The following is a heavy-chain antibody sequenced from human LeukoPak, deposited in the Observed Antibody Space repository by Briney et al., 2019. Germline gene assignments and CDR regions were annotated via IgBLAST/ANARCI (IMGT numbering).Heavy chain of an antibody. V-gene: IGHV3-23*01. CDR3: AKDARRSSGWWFFDH. CDR2: ISDSGDRT. Sequence: GGSLRLSCAASGFTFSNYWMVWVRQAPGKGLEWVSAISDSGDRTYYADSVKGRFTLSRDNSKNTLYLQMNSLRAEDTAVYYCAKDARRSSGWWFFDHWGQGTLVTVSS. CDR1: GFTFSNYW. J-gene: IGHJ4*02. D-gene: IGHD6-19*01.